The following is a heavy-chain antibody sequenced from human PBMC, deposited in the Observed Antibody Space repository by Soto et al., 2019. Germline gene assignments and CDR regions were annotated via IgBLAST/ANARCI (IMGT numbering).Heavy chain of an antibody. Sequence: SETLSLTCTVSGGSISSYYWSWIRQPPGKGLEWIGYIYYSGSTNYNPSLKSRVTISVDTSKHQFSLKLSSVTAADTAVYYCARGIAAAGTCLDYWGQGTLVTVSS. V-gene: IGHV4-59*01. J-gene: IGHJ4*02. CDR1: GGSISSYY. D-gene: IGHD6-13*01. CDR3: ARGIAAAGTCLDY. CDR2: IYYSGST.